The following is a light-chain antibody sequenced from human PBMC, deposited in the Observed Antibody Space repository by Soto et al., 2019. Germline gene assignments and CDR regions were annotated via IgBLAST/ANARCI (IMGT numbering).Light chain of an antibody. V-gene: IGKV1-39*01. CDR2: AAS. Sequence: IQLTQSPSSLSASVGDRVTITCRASQGIISYLNWYQQKPGKAPKRLIYAASSLQSGVPSRFSGSGSGTDFTLTISSLQPEDFATYYCQQTFSLWTFGQGTKVDIK. J-gene: IGKJ1*01. CDR3: QQTFSLWT. CDR1: QGIISY.